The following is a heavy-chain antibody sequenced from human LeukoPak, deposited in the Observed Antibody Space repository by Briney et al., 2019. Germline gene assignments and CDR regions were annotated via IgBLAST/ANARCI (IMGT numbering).Heavy chain of an antibody. D-gene: IGHD3-3*01. J-gene: IGHJ3*02. CDR3: ARVLRFLEWLFAFDI. Sequence: SVKVSCKASGGTFSSYAISWVRQAPGQGLEWMGGIIPIFGTANYAQKFQGRVTITADESTSTAYMELSSLRSEDTAVYYCARVLRFLEWLFAFDIWGQGTMVTVSS. CDR2: IIPIFGTA. V-gene: IGHV1-69*13. CDR1: GGTFSSYA.